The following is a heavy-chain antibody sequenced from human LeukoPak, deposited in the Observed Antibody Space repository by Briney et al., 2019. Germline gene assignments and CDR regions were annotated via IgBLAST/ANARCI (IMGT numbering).Heavy chain of an antibody. J-gene: IGHJ5*02. CDR3: ARANVLLWFGELSNWFDP. V-gene: IGHV4-30-2*01. Sequence: SQTLSLTCAVSGGSISSVGYSWSWIRQPPGKGLEWIGYIYHSGSTYYNPPLKSRVTISVDRSKNQFSLKLSSVTAADTAVYYCARANVLLWFGELSNWFDPWAQGTLVTVSS. CDR2: IYHSGST. CDR1: GGSISSVGYS. D-gene: IGHD3-10*01.